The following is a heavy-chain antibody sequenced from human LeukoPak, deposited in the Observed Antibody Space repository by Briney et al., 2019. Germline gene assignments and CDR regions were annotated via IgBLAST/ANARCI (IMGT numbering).Heavy chain of an antibody. J-gene: IGHJ3*02. V-gene: IGHV4-4*07. CDR3: ARAPRYCSGGSCYEDAFDI. D-gene: IGHD2-15*01. CDR1: GGSISSYY. CDR2: IYTSGST. Sequence: SETLSLTCTVSGGSISSYYWSWIRQPAGKGLEWIGRIYTSGSTNYNPSLKSRVTMSVDTSKNQFSLKLSSVTAADTAVYYCARAPRYCSGGSCYEDAFDIWGQGTMVTVSS.